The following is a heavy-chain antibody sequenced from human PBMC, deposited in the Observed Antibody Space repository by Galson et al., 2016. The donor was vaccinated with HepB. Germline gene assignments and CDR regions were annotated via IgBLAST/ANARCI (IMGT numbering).Heavy chain of an antibody. Sequence: SLKLSCAASGFTLSSSDMSWVRQAPGQGLEWVSCISPSGANTYYADTVKGRFTISRDTSISTPFLQMNSLTAEDTAIYYCAKGHNTLGYSAYWGQGTLVTVSS. D-gene: IGHD2-2*02. J-gene: IGHJ4*02. CDR3: AKGHNTLGYSAY. CDR2: ISPSGANT. CDR1: GFTLSSSD. V-gene: IGHV3-23*01.